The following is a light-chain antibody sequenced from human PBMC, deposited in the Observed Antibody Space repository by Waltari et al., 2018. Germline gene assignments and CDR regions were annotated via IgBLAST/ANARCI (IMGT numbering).Light chain of an antibody. CDR1: QNLTNNF. Sequence: IVLTQSPDPVFLSPGDKASLSCRASQNLTNNFLAWHQQRPGQPPGLLIHGAVRRATGVSDRFSGSGSGTDFTLTISRLETEDSAVYYCQQYGTSPYTFGQGTKVEIK. CDR2: GAV. V-gene: IGKV3-20*01. CDR3: QQYGTSPYT. J-gene: IGKJ2*01.